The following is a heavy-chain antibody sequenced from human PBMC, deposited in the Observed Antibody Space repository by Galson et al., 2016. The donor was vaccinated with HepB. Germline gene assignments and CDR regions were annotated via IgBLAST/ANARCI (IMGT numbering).Heavy chain of an antibody. CDR3: ARSLERDCSGGSCYHFDY. Sequence: SVKVSCKASGYTFTGYYMHWVRQAPGQGLEWMGWINPNSAGTNYAQNFQGRVTMTRDTSISTAYMELSRLTSDDTAVYYCARSLERDCSGGSCYHFDYWGQGTLVTVSS. D-gene: IGHD2-15*01. J-gene: IGHJ4*02. CDR1: GYTFTGYY. V-gene: IGHV1-2*02. CDR2: INPNSAGT.